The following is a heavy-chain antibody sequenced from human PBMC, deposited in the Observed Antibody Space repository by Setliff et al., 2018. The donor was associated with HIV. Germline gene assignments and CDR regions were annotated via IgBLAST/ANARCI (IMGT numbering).Heavy chain of an antibody. CDR1: GFTFSSYS. J-gene: IGHJ4*02. CDR2: ISSSSSYI. CDR3: VRGPQFRPH. V-gene: IGHV3-21*06. Sequence: LRLSCAASGFTFSSYSMNWVRQAPGKGLEWVSSISSSSSYIYYADSVKGRFTISRDNAKNTLYLQMNRLRAEDTALYYCVRGPQFRPHWGQGTLVTVSS.